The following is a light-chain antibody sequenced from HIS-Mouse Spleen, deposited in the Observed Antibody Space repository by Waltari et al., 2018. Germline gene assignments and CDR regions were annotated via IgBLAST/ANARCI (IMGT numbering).Light chain of an antibody. CDR1: SRAVSCYKY. Sequence: QSALTQPASVSGSPGPSTPISCTGTSRAVSCYKYECRYHQHPGKAPKLMIYDVSNRPSGVSNRFSGSKSGNTASLTISGLQAEDEADYYCSSYTSSSTRVFGGGTKLTVL. V-gene: IGLV2-14*03. CDR3: SSYTSSSTRV. J-gene: IGLJ2*01. CDR2: DVS.